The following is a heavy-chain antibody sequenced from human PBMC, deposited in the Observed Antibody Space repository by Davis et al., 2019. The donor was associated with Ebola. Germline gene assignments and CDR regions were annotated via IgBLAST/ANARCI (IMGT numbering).Heavy chain of an antibody. D-gene: IGHD2-21*02. Sequence: GESLKISCAASGFAFSRYAMSWVRQAPGKGLEWVSGISGSGGSTYYPYSVKGRFTISRDNSKNTLYLQMNSLRADDTAVYYCAKDDLPHAFDIWGQGTMVTVSS. V-gene: IGHV3-23*01. CDR1: GFAFSRYA. J-gene: IGHJ3*02. CDR2: ISGSGGST. CDR3: AKDDLPHAFDI.